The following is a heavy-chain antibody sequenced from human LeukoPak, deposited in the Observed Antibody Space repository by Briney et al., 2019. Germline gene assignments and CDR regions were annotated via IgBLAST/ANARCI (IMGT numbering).Heavy chain of an antibody. V-gene: IGHV3-23*01. CDR3: AKAGNWAFDY. Sequence: PGGSLRLSCAASGFTFSSYAMSCVRQAPGKGLEWVSVISGSGGSTYYADSVKGRFTISRDNSKNTLYLQMNSLRAEDTAVYYCAKAGNWAFDYWGQGTLVTVSS. CDR2: ISGSGGST. CDR1: GFTFSSYA. J-gene: IGHJ4*02. D-gene: IGHD7-27*01.